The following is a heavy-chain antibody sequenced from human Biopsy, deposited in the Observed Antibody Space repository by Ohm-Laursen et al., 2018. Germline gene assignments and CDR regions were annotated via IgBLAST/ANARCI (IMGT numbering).Heavy chain of an antibody. J-gene: IGHJ6*02. CDR1: GYSLSQLA. Sequence: GASVKVSCNLSGYSLSQLAIHWVRQAPGKGLEWVGGYDPEDDKKVYGQSLQGRVTMSEDTSADTAYMVLSRLKSEDTAVYYCATVRWGGDYYSAMDVWGQGTTVTVSS. CDR3: ATVRWGGDYYSAMDV. D-gene: IGHD2-21*02. CDR2: YDPEDDKK. V-gene: IGHV1-24*01.